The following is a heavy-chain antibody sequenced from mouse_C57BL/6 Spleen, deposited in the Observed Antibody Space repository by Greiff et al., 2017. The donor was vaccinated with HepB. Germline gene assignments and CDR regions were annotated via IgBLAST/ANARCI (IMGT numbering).Heavy chain of an antibody. Sequence: VQLQQSGAELAKPGASVKLSCKASGYTFTSYCMHWVKQRPGQGLEWIGYINPSNGYTKYNQKFKDKATLTADKSSSTAYMQLSSLTYEDSAVYYCARPYGSSYDYFDYWGQGTTLTVSS. V-gene: IGHV1-7*01. CDR3: ARPYGSSYDYFDY. CDR2: INPSNGYT. J-gene: IGHJ2*01. D-gene: IGHD1-1*01. CDR1: GYTFTSYC.